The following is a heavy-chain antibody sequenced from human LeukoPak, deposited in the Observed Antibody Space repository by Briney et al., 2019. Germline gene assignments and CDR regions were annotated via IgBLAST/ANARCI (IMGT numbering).Heavy chain of an antibody. J-gene: IGHJ4*02. V-gene: IGHV1-8*02. CDR2: MNPNSGQT. Sequence: ASVKVSCKASGYTFTSYGISWVRQATGQGLEWMGWMNPNSGQTGYAEKFQGRVTMTRDTSISTAYMELNSLRPEDTAVYYCTKGSGSGNFRDHWGQGTLVIVSS. CDR3: TKGSGSGNFRDH. D-gene: IGHD3-10*01. CDR1: GYTFTSYG.